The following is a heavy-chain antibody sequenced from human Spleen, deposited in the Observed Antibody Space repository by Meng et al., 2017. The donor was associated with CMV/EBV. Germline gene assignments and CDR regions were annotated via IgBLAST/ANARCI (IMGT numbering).Heavy chain of an antibody. D-gene: IGHD3-10*01. J-gene: IGHJ4*02. CDR2: IKSNPDGGTT. CDR3: TVEGSDY. Sequence: GGSLRLSCAASGFSFRNAWMSWVRQAPGKGLEWVGRIKSNPDGGTTDYAAPVKGRFTISRDDSKDTLYLQMNSLKTEDTAVYYCTVEGSDYWGQGTLVTVSS. CDR1: GFSFRNAW. V-gene: IGHV3-15*01.